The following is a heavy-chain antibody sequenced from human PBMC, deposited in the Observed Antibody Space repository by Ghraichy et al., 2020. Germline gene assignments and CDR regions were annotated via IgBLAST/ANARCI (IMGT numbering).Heavy chain of an antibody. CDR1: GFTFSIYS. CDR3: ARALGYYDSSGVLDD. Sequence: GGSLRLSCVASGFTFSIYSMDWVRQAPGKGVEWVSYISSSSSTIYYADSVKGRFTISRDNARNSLYLQMNSLRDEDTAVYYCARALGYYDSSGVLDDWGQGALVTVSS. J-gene: IGHJ4*02. CDR2: ISSSSSTI. D-gene: IGHD3-22*01. V-gene: IGHV3-48*02.